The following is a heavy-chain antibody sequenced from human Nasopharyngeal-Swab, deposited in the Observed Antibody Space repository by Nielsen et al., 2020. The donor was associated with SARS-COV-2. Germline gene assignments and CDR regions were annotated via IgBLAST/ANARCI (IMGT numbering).Heavy chain of an antibody. Sequence: FLRLSCAASGFTFSSYDMHWVRQATGKGLEWVSAIGTAGDTYYPGSVKGRFTISRENAKNSLYLQMNSLRAGDTAVYYCARDRVDSSSWGYYYYGMDVWGQGTTVTVSS. D-gene: IGHD6-13*01. CDR3: ARDRVDSSSWGYYYYGMDV. CDR1: GFTFSSYD. J-gene: IGHJ6*02. CDR2: IGTAGDT. V-gene: IGHV3-13*01.